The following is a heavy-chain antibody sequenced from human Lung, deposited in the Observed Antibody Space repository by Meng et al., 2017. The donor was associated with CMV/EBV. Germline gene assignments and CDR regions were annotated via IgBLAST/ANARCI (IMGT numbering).Heavy chain of an antibody. V-gene: IGHV1-18*01. CDR1: GYTFERSG. CDR3: ARREGWFDS. CDR2: TSTYNGIT. J-gene: IGHJ5*01. Sequence: VSCKATGYTFERSGISWVRQAPGQGLEWLGWTSTYNGITNYAQNLQGRVTMTTDTSTSTAYMELRSLRHDDTAVYYCARREGWFDSWGQGTLVTVSS.